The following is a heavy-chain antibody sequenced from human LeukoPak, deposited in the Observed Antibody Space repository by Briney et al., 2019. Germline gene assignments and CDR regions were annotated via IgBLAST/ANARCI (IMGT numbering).Heavy chain of an antibody. Sequence: ASVKVSCKASGYTFTSYAMHWVRQAPGQRLEWMGWTNAGNGNTKYSQKFQGRVTITRDTSASTAYMELSSLRSEDTAVYYCARGTYYYGMDVWGKGTTVTVSS. CDR1: GYTFTSYA. CDR2: TNAGNGNT. J-gene: IGHJ6*04. CDR3: ARGTYYYGMDV. V-gene: IGHV1-3*01.